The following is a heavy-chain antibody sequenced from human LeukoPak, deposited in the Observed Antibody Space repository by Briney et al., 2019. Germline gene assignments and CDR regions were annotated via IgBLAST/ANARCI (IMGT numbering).Heavy chain of an antibody. Sequence: PGGSLRLSCAASGFTFSGSAMHWVRQASGKGLEWVGRIRSKANSYATAYAASVKGRFTISRDDSKNTAYLQMNSLKTEDTAVYYCARDPLPAYCGGDCYSSNDYWGQGTLVTVSS. CDR2: IRSKANSYAT. CDR1: GFTFSGSA. J-gene: IGHJ4*02. D-gene: IGHD2-21*02. CDR3: ARDPLPAYCGGDCYSSNDY. V-gene: IGHV3-73*01.